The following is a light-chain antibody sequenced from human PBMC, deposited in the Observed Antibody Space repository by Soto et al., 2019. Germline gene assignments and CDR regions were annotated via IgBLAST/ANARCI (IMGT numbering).Light chain of an antibody. CDR2: GAS. V-gene: IGKV3-15*01. CDR1: QSVRSSF. CDR3: QQYSNWPLT. J-gene: IGKJ4*01. Sequence: DRVMTQSPDTLSVSPGERATLSCRASQSVRSSFLAWYQQKPGQAPSLLIYGASTRATGIPARFSGSGSGTEFTLTINSLQSEDFAVYYCQQYSNWPLTFGGGTKVDIK.